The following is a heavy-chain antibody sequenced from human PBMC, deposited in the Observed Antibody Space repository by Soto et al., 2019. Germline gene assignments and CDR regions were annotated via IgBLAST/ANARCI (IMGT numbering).Heavy chain of an antibody. J-gene: IGHJ4*02. CDR3: TSRRDWTAVDPIDY. CDR1: GFTFSSYA. Sequence: PGGSLSPSRAASGFTFSSYALSLVRQAPGKGLEWVSGISGSGDSTYYADSVKGRFTISRDNSKNTVYLQMNSLKIDDTAVYYCTSRRDWTAVDPIDYWGLGTLVTVSS. V-gene: IGHV3-23*01. CDR2: ISGSGDST. D-gene: IGHD5-18*01.